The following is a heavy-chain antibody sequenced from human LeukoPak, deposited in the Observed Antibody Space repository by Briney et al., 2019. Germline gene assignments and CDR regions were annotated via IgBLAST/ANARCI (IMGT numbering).Heavy chain of an antibody. CDR1: GGFFSAYY. J-gene: IGHJ3*02. CDR3: ARTTVTTDDAFDI. V-gene: IGHV4-34*01. Sequence: SETLSLTCAVSGGFFSAYYWSWIRQPPRKGLEWSGEINHSGSTNYDPSLKSRVTISLDTSKNQFSLKLSSVTAADTAVYYCARTTVTTDDAFDIWGQGTMVTVSS. D-gene: IGHD4-11*01. CDR2: INHSGST.